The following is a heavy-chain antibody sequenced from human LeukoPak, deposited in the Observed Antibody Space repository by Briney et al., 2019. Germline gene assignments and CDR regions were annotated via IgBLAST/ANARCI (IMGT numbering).Heavy chain of an antibody. CDR1: GYSISGGSY. V-gene: IGHV4-38-2*02. J-gene: IGHJ4*02. Sequence: SETLSLTCTVSGYSISGGSYWGWIRQPPGKGLEWIGSIHHSGSIYNNPSLKSRVTISVDTSKNQFSLKLSSVTAADTAVYYCARAFGVVIYFDYWGQGTLVTVSS. D-gene: IGHD3-3*01. CDR3: ARAFGVVIYFDY. CDR2: IHHSGSI.